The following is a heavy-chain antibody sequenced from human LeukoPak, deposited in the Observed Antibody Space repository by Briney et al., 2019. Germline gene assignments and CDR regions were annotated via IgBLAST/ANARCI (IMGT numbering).Heavy chain of an antibody. J-gene: IGHJ4*02. V-gene: IGHV3-7*01. D-gene: IGHD1-7*01. Sequence: GGSLRLSCAASGFTLSSHWMTWVRQTPGKGLEWVANINQDASARYYADSVKGRFTISRDNAKNSVFLQMNSLRAEDTAVYYCAKWEIRGTAHQLDYWGQGALVTVSS. CDR2: INQDASAR. CDR3: AKWEIRGTAHQLDY. CDR1: GFTLSSHW.